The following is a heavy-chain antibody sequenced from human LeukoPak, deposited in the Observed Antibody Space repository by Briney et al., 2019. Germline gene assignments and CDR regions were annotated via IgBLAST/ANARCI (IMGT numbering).Heavy chain of an antibody. Sequence: SETLSLTCTVSGASINSHFWSSIRQPPGKGLEWVGSIYYTGSPNYNPSLESRVTISVDTSKNQFSLKLSSVTAADTAVYYCARGRYYFDYWGPGTLVTVSS. V-gene: IGHV4-59*11. CDR2: IYYTGSP. J-gene: IGHJ4*02. CDR3: ARGRYYFDY. CDR1: GASINSHF.